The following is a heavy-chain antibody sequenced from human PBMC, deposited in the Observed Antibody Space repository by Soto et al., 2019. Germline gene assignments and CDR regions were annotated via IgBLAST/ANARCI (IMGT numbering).Heavy chain of an antibody. CDR3: ARDGLRNHHAFDI. Sequence: GGSLRLSCAASGFTFSSYAMHWVRQAPGKGLEWVAVISYDGSNKYYADSVKGRFTISRDNSKNTLYLQMNSLRAEDTAVYYCARDGLRNHHAFDIWGQGTMVTVSS. CDR2: ISYDGSNK. V-gene: IGHV3-30-3*01. D-gene: IGHD4-17*01. CDR1: GFTFSSYA. J-gene: IGHJ3*02.